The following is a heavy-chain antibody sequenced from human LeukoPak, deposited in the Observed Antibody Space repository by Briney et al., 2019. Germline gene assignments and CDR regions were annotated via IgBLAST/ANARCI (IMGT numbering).Heavy chain of an antibody. CDR1: GYSFTTYW. D-gene: IGHD3-10*01. Sequence: GESLKISCEGSGYSFTTYWIAWVRQMPGKGLEWMGIIYPGDSDTRYSPSFQGQVTISADKSISTAYLQWSSLKASDTAMFYCAKAGPNPYYYGSESYYFDYWGQGTLVTVSS. V-gene: IGHV5-51*01. J-gene: IGHJ4*02. CDR2: IYPGDSDT. CDR3: AKAGPNPYYYGSESYYFDY.